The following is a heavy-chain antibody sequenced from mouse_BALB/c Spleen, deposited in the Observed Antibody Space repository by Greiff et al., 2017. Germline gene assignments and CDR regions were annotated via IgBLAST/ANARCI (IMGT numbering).Heavy chain of an antibody. CDR1: GFTFSSYT. V-gene: IGHV5-9*03. CDR3: ARSPSNDYGGFAY. D-gene: IGHD2-4*01. CDR2: ISSGGGNT. J-gene: IGHJ3*01. Sequence: VQLKESGGGLVKPGGSLKLSCAASGFTFSSYTMSWVRQTPEKRLEWVATISSGGGNTYYPDSVKGRFTISRDNAKNNLYLQMSSLRSEDTALYYCARSPSNDYGGFAYWGQGTLVTVSA.